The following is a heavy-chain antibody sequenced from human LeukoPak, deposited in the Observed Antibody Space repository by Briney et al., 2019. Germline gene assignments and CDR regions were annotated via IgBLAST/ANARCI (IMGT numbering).Heavy chain of an antibody. J-gene: IGHJ5*02. CDR3: ARRGIVGAADH. CDR2: IYYSGST. D-gene: IGHD1-26*01. CDR1: GGSISSYY. Sequence: NPSETLSLTCTVSGGSISSYYWSWIRQPPGKGLEWIGYIYYSGSTNYNPSLKSRVTISVDTSKNQFSLKLSSVTAADTAVYYCARRGIVGAADHWGQGTLVTVSS. V-gene: IGHV4-59*08.